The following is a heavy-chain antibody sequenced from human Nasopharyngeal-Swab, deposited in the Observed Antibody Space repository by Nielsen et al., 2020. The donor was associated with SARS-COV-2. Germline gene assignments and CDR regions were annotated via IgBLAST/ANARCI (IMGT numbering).Heavy chain of an antibody. Sequence: SETLSLTCTVSGGFISSYYWSWIRQPPGKGLEWIGYIYYSGSTNYNPSLKSRVTISVDTSKNQFSLKLSSVTAADTAVYYCARGCSEYSSSCNEDYFDYWGQGTLVTVSS. CDR2: IYYSGST. D-gene: IGHD6-13*01. J-gene: IGHJ4*02. V-gene: IGHV4-59*01. CDR3: ARGCSEYSSSCNEDYFDY. CDR1: GGFISSYY.